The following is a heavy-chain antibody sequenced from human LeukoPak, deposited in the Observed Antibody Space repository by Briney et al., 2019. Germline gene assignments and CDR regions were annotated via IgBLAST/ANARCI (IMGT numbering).Heavy chain of an antibody. CDR3: ARRKFSGSYSSYYYYYYMDV. J-gene: IGHJ6*03. D-gene: IGHD1-26*01. CDR2: IKQDGSEK. CDR1: GFTFSSYW. V-gene: IGHV3-7*01. Sequence: QPGGSLRLSCAAYGFTFSSYWMSWVRQAPGKGLEWVANIKQDGSEKYYVDSVKGRFTISRDNAKNSLYLQMNSLRAEDTAVYYCARRKFSGSYSSYYYYYYMDVWGNGTTVTVSS.